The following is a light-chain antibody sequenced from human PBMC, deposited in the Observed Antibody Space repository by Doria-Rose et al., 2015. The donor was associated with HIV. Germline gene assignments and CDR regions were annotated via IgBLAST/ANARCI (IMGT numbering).Light chain of an antibody. CDR3: QQYYDTPS. CDR1: QSLLYTSKNY. Sequence: DIQVTQSPESLGMSLGERATLNCKSNQSLLYTSKNYLAWYQQKPVQPPTLLIYWASTRQSGVPARFSGSCSGTDFTLTISSLEAEEVAVYYCQQYYDTPSFGPGTTVDIK. J-gene: IGKJ3*01. V-gene: IGKV4-1*01. CDR2: WAS.